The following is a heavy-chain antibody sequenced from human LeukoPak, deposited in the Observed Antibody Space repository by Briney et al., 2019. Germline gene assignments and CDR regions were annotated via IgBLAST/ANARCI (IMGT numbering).Heavy chain of an antibody. CDR3: AREGDYGDPAVVDY. Sequence: SETLSLTCTVSGGSISSGGYYWSWIRQHPGQGLEWNRYIYYCGSTYYNPSLKSRVTISVYTSKNQFSLKLSSVTAADTAVYYCAREGDYGDPAVVDYWGQGTLVTVSS. V-gene: IGHV4-31*03. CDR2: IYYCGST. CDR1: GGSISSGGYY. D-gene: IGHD4-17*01. J-gene: IGHJ4*02.